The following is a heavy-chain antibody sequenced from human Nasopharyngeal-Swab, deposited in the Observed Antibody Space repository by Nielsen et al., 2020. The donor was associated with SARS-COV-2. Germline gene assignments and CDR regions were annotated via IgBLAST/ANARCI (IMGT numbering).Heavy chain of an antibody. CDR3: ARDRVSNYENYYYYGMDV. J-gene: IGHJ6*02. CDR1: GFTFSSYW. CDR2: IKQDGSEK. Sequence: GESLKISCAASGFTFSSYWMSWVRQAPGKGLEWVANIKQDGSEKYYVDSVKGRFTISRDNAKNSLYLQMNGLRAEDTAVYYCARDRVSNYENYYYYGMDVWGQGTTVTVSS. V-gene: IGHV3-7*01. D-gene: IGHD4-11*01.